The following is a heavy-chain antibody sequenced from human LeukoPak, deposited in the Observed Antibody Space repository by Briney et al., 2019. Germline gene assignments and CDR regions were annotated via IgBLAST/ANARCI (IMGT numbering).Heavy chain of an antibody. J-gene: IGHJ6*03. CDR2: ISAYNGNT. Sequence: ASVKVSCKASGYTFTSYGISWVRQAPGQGLEWMGWISAYNGNTNYAQKLQGRVTMTTDTPTSTAYMELRSLRSDDTAVYYCARALSPRYCSGGSCYPGLDYYYYMDVWGKGTTVTVSS. V-gene: IGHV1-18*01. CDR1: GYTFTSYG. CDR3: ARALSPRYCSGGSCYPGLDYYYYMDV. D-gene: IGHD2-15*01.